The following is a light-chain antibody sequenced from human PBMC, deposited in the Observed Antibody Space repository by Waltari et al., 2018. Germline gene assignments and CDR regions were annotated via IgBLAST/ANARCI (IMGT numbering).Light chain of an antibody. CDR3: ASRDPTANAVV. Sequence: SSELTQDPAVSVALGQTVRITCQGDSPRTYSAAWYQQRPGQAPILFLFSTNDRPSGIPDRFSGSSSRDTASLTITGTQAEDEADYYCASRDPTANAVVFGGGTKLTVL. CDR1: SPRTYS. J-gene: IGLJ2*01. CDR2: STN. V-gene: IGLV3-19*01.